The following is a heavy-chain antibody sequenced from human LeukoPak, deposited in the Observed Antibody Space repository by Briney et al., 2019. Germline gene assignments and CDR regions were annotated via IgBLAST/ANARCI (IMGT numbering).Heavy chain of an antibody. D-gene: IGHD2-21*01. CDR2: MWYDGSRE. Sequence: GGSLRLSCAASGFILSTHGMHWVRQAPGKGLEWVAGMWYDGSREDYADSVKGRFTISRDMSKNTLNLQMNSLRAEDTAVYYCARHVDCGSGKCSNFEYWGQGTLATVSS. V-gene: IGHV3-33*01. CDR1: GFILSTHG. CDR3: ARHVDCGSGKCSNFEY. J-gene: IGHJ4*02.